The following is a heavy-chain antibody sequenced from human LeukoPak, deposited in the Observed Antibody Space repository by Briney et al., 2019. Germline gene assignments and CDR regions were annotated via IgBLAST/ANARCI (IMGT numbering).Heavy chain of an antibody. J-gene: IGHJ5*02. CDR3: ASPTRGYCSGGSCYATPHGSFDP. D-gene: IGHD2-15*01. V-gene: IGHV4-38-2*01. Sequence: WETLSLTCAVSGYSISSGYYWGWIRQPPGKRLEWTGSIYHSGSTFYNPSPKRRGSITVDTSKTQFSLKLSSVTAADTAVYYCASPTRGYCSGGSCYATPHGSFDPWGQGTLVTVSS. CDR2: IYHSGST. CDR1: GYSISSGYY.